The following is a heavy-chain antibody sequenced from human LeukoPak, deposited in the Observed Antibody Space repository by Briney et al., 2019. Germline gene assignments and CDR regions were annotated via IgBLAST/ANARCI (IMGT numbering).Heavy chain of an antibody. CDR2: ISGSGGST. CDR1: GFTFSSYA. V-gene: IGHV3-23*01. CDR3: AANYLIVGAIVGAFDI. Sequence: GGSLRLSCAASGFTFSSYAMSWVRQAPGKGLDWVSAISGSGGSTYYADSVKGRFTISRDNSKNTLYLQMNSLRAEDTAVYYCAANYLIVGAIVGAFDIWGQGTMVTVSS. D-gene: IGHD1-26*01. J-gene: IGHJ3*02.